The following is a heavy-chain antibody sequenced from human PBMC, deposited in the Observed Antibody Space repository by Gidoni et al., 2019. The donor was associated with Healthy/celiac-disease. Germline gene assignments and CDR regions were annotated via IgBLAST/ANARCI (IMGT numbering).Heavy chain of an antibody. J-gene: IGHJ4*02. V-gene: IGHV3-30*03. CDR1: GFTFSSYG. CDR2: ISYDGSNK. D-gene: IGHD2-2*02. Sequence: VVQPGRSLRLSCAASGFTFSSYGMHWVRQAPGKGLEWVAVISYDGSNKYYADSVKGRFTISRDNSKNTLYLQMNSLRAEDTAVYYCARDGMWCSSTSCYTNFDYWGQGTLVTVSS. CDR3: ARDGMWCSSTSCYTNFDY.